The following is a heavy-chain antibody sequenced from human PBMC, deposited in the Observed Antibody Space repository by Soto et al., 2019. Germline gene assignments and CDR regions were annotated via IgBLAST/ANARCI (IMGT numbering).Heavy chain of an antibody. D-gene: IGHD6-19*01. Sequence: KFQGRVTITRDTSASTAYMELSSLRSEDTAVYYCARGIAVAPGAFDIWGQGTMVTVSS. J-gene: IGHJ3*02. CDR3: ARGIAVAPGAFDI. V-gene: IGHV1-3*01.